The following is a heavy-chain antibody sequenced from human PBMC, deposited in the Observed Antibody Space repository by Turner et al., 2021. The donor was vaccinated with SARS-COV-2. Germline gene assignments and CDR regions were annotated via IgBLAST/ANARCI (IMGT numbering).Heavy chain of an antibody. CDR3: ARDHYYDSSGYTLDAFDI. D-gene: IGHD3-22*01. CDR2: IWYDGINK. J-gene: IGHJ3*02. Sequence: QVQLVESGGGVVQPGRSLSLSCAASGFTFSSYGMHWVRQAPGKGLECVAVIWYDGINKYYADSVKVRFTISRDKSKNTLYLQMNSLRAEDTAVYYCARDHYYDSSGYTLDAFDIWGQGTMVTISS. CDR1: GFTFSSYG. V-gene: IGHV3-33*01.